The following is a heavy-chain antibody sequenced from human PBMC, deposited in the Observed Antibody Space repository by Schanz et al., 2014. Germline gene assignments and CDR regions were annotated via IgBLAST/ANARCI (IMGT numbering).Heavy chain of an antibody. V-gene: IGHV3-23*04. J-gene: IGHJ3*02. CDR3: ARERFGELSAFDI. Sequence: EVQLVESGGGLVRPGGSLRLSCAASGFTFSTYAMAWVRQAPGKGLEWVSSINTGGDSTYYADSVKGRFTISRDNSRNTMYLQMNSLRAEDTAVYYCARERFGELSAFDIWGQGTMVTVSS. D-gene: IGHD3-10*01. CDR2: INTGGDST. CDR1: GFTFSTYA.